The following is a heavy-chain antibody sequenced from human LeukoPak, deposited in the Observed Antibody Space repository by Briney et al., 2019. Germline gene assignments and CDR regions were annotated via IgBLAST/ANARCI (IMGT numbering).Heavy chain of an antibody. V-gene: IGHV3-23*01. CDR2: ISGSGGST. D-gene: IGHD6-13*01. Sequence: GGSLRLSCAASGFTLSSYAMSWVRQAPGKGLEWVSAISGSGGSTYYADSVKGRFTISRDNSKNTLYLQMNSLRAEDTAVYYCAKEGDSSSWSRDAFDIWGQGTMVTVSS. CDR1: GFTLSSYA. J-gene: IGHJ3*02. CDR3: AKEGDSSSWSRDAFDI.